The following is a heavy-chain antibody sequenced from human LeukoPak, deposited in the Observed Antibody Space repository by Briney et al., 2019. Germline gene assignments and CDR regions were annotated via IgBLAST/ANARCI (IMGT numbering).Heavy chain of an antibody. CDR3: ARVSATINNWFDP. D-gene: IGHD5-12*01. J-gene: IGHJ5*02. CDR1: GFTFSSYG. V-gene: IGHV4-59*01. CDR2: IYYSGST. Sequence: GTPRLSCAASGFTFSSYGMSWVRQPPGKGLEWIGYIYYSGSTNYNPSLKSRVTISVDTSKNQFSLKLSSVTAADTAVYYCARVSATINNWFDPWGQGTLVTVSS.